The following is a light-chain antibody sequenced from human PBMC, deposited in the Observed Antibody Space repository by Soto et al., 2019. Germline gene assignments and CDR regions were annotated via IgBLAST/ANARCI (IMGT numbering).Light chain of an antibody. CDR3: QQRSNWPRT. CDR2: DVS. Sequence: IVFTQSPATLSLSPGNRATLSCRASQNISSYLIWYPQKPGQSPRVLIYDVSNRETGIPTRFSGSGSGTDFTLTISSLEPEDFAVYYCQQRSNWPRTFGQGTKVDIK. CDR1: QNISSY. V-gene: IGKV3-11*01. J-gene: IGKJ1*01.